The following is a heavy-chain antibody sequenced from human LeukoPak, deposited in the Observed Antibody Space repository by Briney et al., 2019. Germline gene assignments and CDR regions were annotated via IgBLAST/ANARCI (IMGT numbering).Heavy chain of an antibody. CDR3: ARSAYYDILTGYFRGYNWFDP. D-gene: IGHD3-9*01. J-gene: IGHJ5*02. Sequence: SETLSLTCTVSGGSISSYYWSWIRQPPGKGLEWIGYIYYSGSTNYNPSLKSRVTISVDTSKNQFSLKLSSVTAADTAVYYCARSAYYDILTGYFRGYNWFDPWGQGTLVTVSS. V-gene: IGHV4-59*08. CDR1: GGSISSYY. CDR2: IYYSGST.